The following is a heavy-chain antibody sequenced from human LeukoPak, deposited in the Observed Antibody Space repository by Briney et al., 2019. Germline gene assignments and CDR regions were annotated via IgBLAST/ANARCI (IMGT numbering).Heavy chain of an antibody. CDR3: ARDHLSYSSSSHNDH. CDR2: ISYDGSNK. D-gene: IGHD6-6*01. J-gene: IGHJ4*02. Sequence: PGRSLRLSCAASGFTFSSYAMHWVRQAPGKGLEWVAVISYDGSNKYYADSVKSRFTISRDNSKNTLYLQMNSLRAEDTAVYYCARDHLSYSSSSHNDHWGQGTLVTVSS. CDR1: GFTFSSYA. V-gene: IGHV3-30-3*01.